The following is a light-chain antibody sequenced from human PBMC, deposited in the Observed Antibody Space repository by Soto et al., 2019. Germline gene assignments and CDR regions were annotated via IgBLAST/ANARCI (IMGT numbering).Light chain of an antibody. CDR2: KAS. Sequence: DIQMTQSPSTLSGSVGDRVTITCRASQTISSWLAWYQQKPGKAPKLLIYKASTLKSGVPSRFSGSGSGTEFTLTISSLQPDDFATYFCQQYQTYSTFGQGTRLE. J-gene: IGKJ5*01. CDR3: QQYQTYST. V-gene: IGKV1-5*03. CDR1: QTISSW.